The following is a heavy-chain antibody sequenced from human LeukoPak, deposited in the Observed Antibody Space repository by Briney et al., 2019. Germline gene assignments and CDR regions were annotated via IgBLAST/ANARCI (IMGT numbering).Heavy chain of an antibody. CDR2: VYYSGST. V-gene: IGHV4-39*01. D-gene: IGHD6-19*01. J-gene: IGHJ4*02. CDR3: ARPSSGCKSPYFGD. CDR1: GGSISSSSYY. Sequence: SETLPLTCTVSGGSISSSSYYWGWIRQPPGKGLESIGSVYYSGSTYYNPSLKSRVTISVDTSKNQFSLKLRSVTAADTGEYYCARPSSGCKSPYFGDWGQGTIVTVSS.